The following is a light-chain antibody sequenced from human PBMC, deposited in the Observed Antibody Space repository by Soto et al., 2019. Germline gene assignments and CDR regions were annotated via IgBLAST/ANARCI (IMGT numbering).Light chain of an antibody. J-gene: IGKJ2*01. Sequence: EIVLTQSPATLSLSPGERATLSCRASQSVSSYLAWYQQKPGQAPRLLIYDASNRATDIPARFSGSGSGTDFTLTISILEPEDFAVYYCQQRGNWPRTFGQGTKLEIK. V-gene: IGKV3-11*01. CDR3: QQRGNWPRT. CDR2: DAS. CDR1: QSVSSY.